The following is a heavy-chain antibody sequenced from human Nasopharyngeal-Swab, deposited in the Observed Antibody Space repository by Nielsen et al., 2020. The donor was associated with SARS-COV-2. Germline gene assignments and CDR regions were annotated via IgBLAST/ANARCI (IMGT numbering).Heavy chain of an antibody. CDR2: IYYSGST. CDR3: ARVVWVDYDILTGYYTGWFDP. Sequence: SETLSLTCTVSGGSISSGGYYWSWIRQHPGKGLEWIGYIYYSGSTYYNPSLKSRVTISVDTSKNQFSLKLSSVTAADTAVYYCARVVWVDYDILTGYYTGWFDPWGQGTLVTVSS. CDR1: GGSISSGGYY. V-gene: IGHV4-31*03. J-gene: IGHJ5*02. D-gene: IGHD3-9*01.